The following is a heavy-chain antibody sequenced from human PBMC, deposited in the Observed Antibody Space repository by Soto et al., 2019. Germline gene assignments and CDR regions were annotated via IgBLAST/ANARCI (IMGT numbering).Heavy chain of an antibody. J-gene: IGHJ4*02. V-gene: IGHV3-23*01. CDR3: AKSPEWPNRYFDY. Sequence: EVQLLESGGGLAQPGGSLRLSCVASGLTFSRHAMVWVRQAPGKGLEWVSTITANSGSSDYGDSVKGRFTISRDNAGRTLFLQMNSLSVEETATYYCAKSPEWPNRYFDYWGQGTLVTVSS. CDR1: GLTFSRHA. D-gene: IGHD3-3*01. CDR2: ITANSGSS.